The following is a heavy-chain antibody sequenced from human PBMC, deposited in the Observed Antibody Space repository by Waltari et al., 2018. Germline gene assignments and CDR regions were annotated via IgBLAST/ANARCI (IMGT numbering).Heavy chain of an antibody. J-gene: IGHJ6*03. CDR1: GGSISPPHYY. D-gene: IGHD2-21*02. CDR3: ARQATDTYYYYYMDV. Sequence: QLQLQESGPGLVKPSEPLSLTCTASGGSISPPHYYWAWFRQPPGKGLEWIGSISYSGSTSYNPSLNSRVTMSVDTSKNQFSLKLNSVTAADTAVYYCARQATDTYYYYYMDVWGKGTTVTVSS. CDR2: ISYSGST. V-gene: IGHV4-39*01.